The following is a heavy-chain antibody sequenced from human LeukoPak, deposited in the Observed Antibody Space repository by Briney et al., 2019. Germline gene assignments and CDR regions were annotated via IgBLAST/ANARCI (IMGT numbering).Heavy chain of an antibody. D-gene: IGHD1-26*01. V-gene: IGHV3-23*01. CDR2: ITDAVGST. Sequence: GGSLRLSCAASGFTFSSSSISWVRQAPGKGLEWVSAITDAVGSTHYADSVKGRFTISSDNSKNTVYLQMNSLRPEDMAVYYCAKDVGKWESLHFFDYWGQGTLVTVSS. J-gene: IGHJ4*02. CDR3: AKDVGKWESLHFFDY. CDR1: GFTFSSSS.